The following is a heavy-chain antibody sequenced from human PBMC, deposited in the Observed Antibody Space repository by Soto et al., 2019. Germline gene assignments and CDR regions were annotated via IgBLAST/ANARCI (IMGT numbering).Heavy chain of an antibody. J-gene: IGHJ6*03. V-gene: IGHV4-59*01. CDR3: ARDIGPKDYDFWSGYYTSYYYYLDV. CDR2: IYYSGSN. D-gene: IGHD3-3*01. Sequence: SEPLSLTCSVSDASITSYYSSWIRQPPGKALEWNGYIYYSGSNNYNPSLKRRVTISVDTSKNQFSLKLSSVTAADTAVYYCARDIGPKDYDFWSGYYTSYYYYLDVWGKGTTVTVSS. CDR1: DASITSYY.